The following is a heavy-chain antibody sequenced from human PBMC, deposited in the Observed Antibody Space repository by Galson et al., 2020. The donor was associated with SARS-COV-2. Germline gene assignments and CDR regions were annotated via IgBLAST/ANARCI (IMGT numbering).Heavy chain of an antibody. D-gene: IGHD4-17*01. J-gene: IGHJ4*01. CDR1: GYSISSGYY. CDR2: IYHSGST. CDR3: AREPPHDYGGIPFDY. Sequence: SETLSLTCTVSGYSISSGYYWGWIRQPPGKGLEWIGSIYHSGSTYYNPSPKSRVTIAVDTSKNQFSLKLSSVTAADTAVYYCAREPPHDYGGIPFDYWGHGTLVTVSS. V-gene: IGHV4-38-2*02.